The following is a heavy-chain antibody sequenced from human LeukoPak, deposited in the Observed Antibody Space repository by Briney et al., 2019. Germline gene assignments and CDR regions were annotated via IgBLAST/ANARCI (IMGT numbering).Heavy chain of an antibody. CDR1: GGSISNSYYY. J-gene: IGHJ3*02. CDR3: HYDSSGYYQLIDDAFDI. V-gene: IGHV4-39*01. Sequence: SETLSLTCTVSGGSISNSYYYWGWTRQPPGEALEWIGSIYYSGTTYYKPSLKSRVTISVDTSTNQFSLKLSSVTAADTAVYYCHYDSSGYYQLIDDAFDIWGQGTMVTVSS. D-gene: IGHD3-22*01. CDR2: IYYSGTT.